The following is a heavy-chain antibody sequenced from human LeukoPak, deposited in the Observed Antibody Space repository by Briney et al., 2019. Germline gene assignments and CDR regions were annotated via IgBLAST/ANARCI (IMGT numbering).Heavy chain of an antibody. CDR2: ITPFNGNT. J-gene: IGHJ3*02. CDR3: AGDLHGVDFDI. D-gene: IGHD3-10*01. V-gene: IGHV1-45*02. CDR1: GYTFTNYA. Sequence: ASVKVSCKASGYTFTNYAMHWVRQAPGQALEWMGWITPFNGNTNYAQKFQDRVTITRDRSMSTAYMELSSLRSEDTAMYYCAGDLHGVDFDIWGQGTMVTVSS.